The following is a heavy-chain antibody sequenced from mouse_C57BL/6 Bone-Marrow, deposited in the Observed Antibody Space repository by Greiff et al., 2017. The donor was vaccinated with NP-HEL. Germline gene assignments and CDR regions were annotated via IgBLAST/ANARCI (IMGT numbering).Heavy chain of an antibody. J-gene: IGHJ4*01. Sequence: EVKLVESGGGLVQPGGSLKLSCAASGFTFSDYYMYWVRQTPEKRLEWVAYLSNGGGSTYYPDTVKGRFTISRDNAKNTLYLQMSRLKSEDTAMYYCARVATDYAMDYWGQGTSVTVSS. CDR3: ARVATDYAMDY. D-gene: IGHD1-1*01. V-gene: IGHV5-12*01. CDR1: GFTFSDYY. CDR2: LSNGGGST.